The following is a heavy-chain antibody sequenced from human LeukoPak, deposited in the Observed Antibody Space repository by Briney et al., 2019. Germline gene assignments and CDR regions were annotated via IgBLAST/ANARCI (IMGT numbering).Heavy chain of an antibody. J-gene: IGHJ3*02. CDR2: IYHSGST. Sequence: SQTLSLTCTVSGGSISSGGYYWSWIRQPPGKGLEWIGYIYHSGSTYYNPSLKSRVTISVDRSKNQFSLKLSSVTAADTAVYYCASVGLGGRIDDAFDIWGQGTMVTVSS. D-gene: IGHD1-26*01. V-gene: IGHV4-30-2*01. CDR3: ASVGLGGRIDDAFDI. CDR1: GGSISSGGYY.